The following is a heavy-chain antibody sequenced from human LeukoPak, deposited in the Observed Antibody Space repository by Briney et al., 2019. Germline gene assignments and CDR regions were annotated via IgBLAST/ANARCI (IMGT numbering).Heavy chain of an antibody. CDR1: GGSISSGGYS. V-gene: IGHV4-30-2*01. J-gene: IGHJ4*02. Sequence: PSQTLSLTCAVSGGSISSGGYSWSWIRQPPGKDLEWIGYIYHTGSTFYNPSLKSRVTISLDRSKNQFSLKLSSVTAADTAVYYCARKRGTTVTSYFDYWGQGTLVTVSS. D-gene: IGHD4-17*01. CDR2: IYHTGST. CDR3: ARKRGTTVTSYFDY.